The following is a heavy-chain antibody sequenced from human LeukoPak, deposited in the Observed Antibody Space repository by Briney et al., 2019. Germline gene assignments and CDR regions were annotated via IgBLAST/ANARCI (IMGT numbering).Heavy chain of an antibody. J-gene: IGHJ3*02. CDR1: GFTFSSYA. D-gene: IGHD2-2*01. V-gene: IGHV3-30-3*01. CDR3: SRGGPGISGSTRWALFDALDI. CDR2: ISYDGSNK. Sequence: PGGSLRLSCAASGFTFSSYAMHWVRQAPGKGLEWVAVISYDGSNKYYADSVKGRFTISRDNSKNTLYLQMNSLRAEDTAVYYCSRGGPGISGSTRWALFDALDIWGQGTMVTVSS.